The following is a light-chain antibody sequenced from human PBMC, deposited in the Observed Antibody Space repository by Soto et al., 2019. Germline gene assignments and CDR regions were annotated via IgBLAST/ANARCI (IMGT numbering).Light chain of an antibody. CDR2: DAS. CDR3: QQYNNWPPYT. V-gene: IGKV3-15*01. CDR1: QSVSTN. Sequence: EIVMTQSPATLSASPGERATLSCRASQSVSTNLAWYQQKPGQAPRLLIYDASTMATGIPARFSGSGSGTEFTLTISGLQSEDFAVYYCQQYNNWPPYTFGQWTNLEI. J-gene: IGKJ2*01.